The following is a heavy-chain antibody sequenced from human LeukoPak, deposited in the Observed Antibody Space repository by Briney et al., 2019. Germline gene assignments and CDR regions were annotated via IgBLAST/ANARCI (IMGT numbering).Heavy chain of an antibody. Sequence: ASVKVSCKASGYTFTGYYMHWVRQAPGQGLEWMGWINPNSGGTNYAQKFQGRVTMTRDTSISTAYMELSRLRSDDTAVYYCARDFTTGSIAVDYWGQGTLVTVYS. D-gene: IGHD1-1*01. J-gene: IGHJ4*02. CDR3: ARDFTTGSIAVDY. V-gene: IGHV1-2*02. CDR1: GYTFTGYY. CDR2: INPNSGGT.